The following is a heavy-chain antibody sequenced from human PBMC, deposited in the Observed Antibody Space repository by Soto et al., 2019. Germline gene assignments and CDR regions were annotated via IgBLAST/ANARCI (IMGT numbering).Heavy chain of an antibody. V-gene: IGHV4-4*02. D-gene: IGHD3-22*01. Sequence: KTSETLSLTCAVSGGSISSSNWWSWVRQPPGKGLEWIGEIYHSGSTNYNPSLKSRVTISVDKSKNQFSLKLSSVTAADTAVYYCARDSLGSGYHYYYYGMDVWGQGTTVTVSS. CDR2: IYHSGST. CDR3: ARDSLGSGYHYYYYGMDV. CDR1: GGSISSSNW. J-gene: IGHJ6*02.